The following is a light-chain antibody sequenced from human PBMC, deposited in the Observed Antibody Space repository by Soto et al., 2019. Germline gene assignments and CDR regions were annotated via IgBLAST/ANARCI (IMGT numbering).Light chain of an antibody. CDR1: QSVGSN. CDR2: GAS. V-gene: IGKV3-15*01. Sequence: EMVMTQSPASLSVSPGDGATISCRASQSVGSNLAWFQQKPGQAPRLLIYGASTRATGIPARFSGSGSGTEFTLTISSLQSEDFAVYYCQQYYNWPRTFGQGTKLEIK. J-gene: IGKJ2*01. CDR3: QQYYNWPRT.